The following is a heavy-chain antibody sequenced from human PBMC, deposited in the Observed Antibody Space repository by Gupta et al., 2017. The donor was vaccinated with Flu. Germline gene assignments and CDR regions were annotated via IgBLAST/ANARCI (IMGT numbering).Heavy chain of an antibody. D-gene: IGHD2-2*01. CDR3: ARDQNAKIPAVVGTPFDF. V-gene: IGHV3-7*05. J-gene: IGHJ4*02. CDR2: IKQDGSEK. Sequence: EVQLVESGGGLVQPGGSLRLSCGASGFIFSTYWMSWVRQAPGKGLEWVANIKQDGSEKFYVDSVKGRFTISRDNAKKSLYLQMSNLRAEDTAMYYCARDQNAKIPAVVGTPFDFWGLGTLVTVSS. CDR1: GFIFSTYW.